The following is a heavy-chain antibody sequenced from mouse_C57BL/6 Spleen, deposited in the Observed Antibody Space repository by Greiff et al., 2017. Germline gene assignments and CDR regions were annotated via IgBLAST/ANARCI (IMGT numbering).Heavy chain of an antibody. Sequence: QVQLQQPGAELVKPGASVKMSCKASGYTFTSYWITWVKQRPGQGLEWIGDIYPGSGSTNYNEKFKSKATLTVDTSSSTAYMQLSSLTSEDSAVYYCARKVAAQATFFDYWGQGTTLTVSS. J-gene: IGHJ2*01. V-gene: IGHV1-55*01. CDR1: GYTFTSYW. CDR2: IYPGSGST. D-gene: IGHD3-2*02. CDR3: ARKVAAQATFFDY.